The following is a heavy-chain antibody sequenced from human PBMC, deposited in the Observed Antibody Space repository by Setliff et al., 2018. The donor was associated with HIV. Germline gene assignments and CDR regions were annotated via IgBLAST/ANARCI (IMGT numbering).Heavy chain of an antibody. Sequence: SETLSLTCVVSGDSITSSYWTWIRQPPGKGLEWIAYMYTGGTTNYNPSLKSRVAVSVDRSKNQSSLKLSSVTAADTAVYYCTRWAGNDAFDIWGQGTVVTVSS. J-gene: IGHJ3*02. V-gene: IGHV4-4*08. CDR3: TRWAGNDAFDI. D-gene: IGHD1-26*01. CDR1: GDSITSSY. CDR2: MYTGGTT.